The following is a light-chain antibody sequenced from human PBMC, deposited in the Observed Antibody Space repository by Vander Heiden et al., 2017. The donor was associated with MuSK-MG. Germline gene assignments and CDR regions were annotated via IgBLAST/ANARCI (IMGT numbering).Light chain of an antibody. CDR3: QQDNNCPIT. J-gene: IGKJ4*01. CDR1: QSVSSN. Sequence: EIVMTQSPATLSVPPGERATLSCRASQSVSSNLAWYQQKPGQAPRLLIYGASTRATGIPARFSGSGSGTEFTLTISSLQSEDFAVYYCQQDNNCPITFGGGTKVEIK. V-gene: IGKV3-15*01. CDR2: GAS.